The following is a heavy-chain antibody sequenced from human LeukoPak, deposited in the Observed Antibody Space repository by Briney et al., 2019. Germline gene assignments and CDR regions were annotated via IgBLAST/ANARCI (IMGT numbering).Heavy chain of an antibody. CDR3: ARDPVGKQQLVRDY. CDR2: IYTSGST. J-gene: IGHJ4*02. V-gene: IGHV4-61*02. Sequence: SETLSLTCTVSGGSISSGSYYWSWIRQPAGNGLEWIGRIYTSGSTNYNPSLKSRVTISVDTSKNQFSLKLSSVTAADTAVYYCARDPVGKQQLVRDYWGQGTLVTVSS. CDR1: GGSISSGSYY. D-gene: IGHD6-13*01.